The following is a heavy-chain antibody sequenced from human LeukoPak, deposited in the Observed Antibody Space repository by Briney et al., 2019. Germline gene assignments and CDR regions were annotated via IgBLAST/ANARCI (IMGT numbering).Heavy chain of an antibody. D-gene: IGHD5-12*01. J-gene: IGHJ4*02. CDR2: INPNSGGT. V-gene: IGHV1-2*02. CDR1: GYTFTGYY. Sequence: ASVKVSCKASGYTFTGYYMHWVRQAPGQGLEWMGWINPNSGGTNYAQKFQGRVTMTRDTSISTAYMELSRLRSGDTAVYYCARAGKSGYDPRRPLDYWGQGTLVTVSS. CDR3: ARAGKSGYDPRRPLDY.